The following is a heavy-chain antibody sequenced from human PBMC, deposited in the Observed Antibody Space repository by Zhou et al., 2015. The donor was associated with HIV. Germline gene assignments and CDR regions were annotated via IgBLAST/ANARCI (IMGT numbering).Heavy chain of an antibody. J-gene: IGHJ6*02. CDR1: GGIFSGYG. V-gene: IGHV1-2*02. CDR3: ARGHGSGSYHRPTYYYGMDV. Sequence: HVQLVQSGAEVKKPGSSVKVSCKASGGIFSGYGISWVRQAPGQGLEWMGWINPNSGGTNYAQKFQGRVTMTRDTSISTAYMELSRLRSDDTAVYYCARGHGSGSYHRPTYYYGMDVWGQGTTVTVSS. CDR2: INPNSGGT. D-gene: IGHD3-10*01.